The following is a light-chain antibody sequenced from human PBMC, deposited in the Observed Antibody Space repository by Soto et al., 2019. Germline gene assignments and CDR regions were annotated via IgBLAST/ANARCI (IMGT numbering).Light chain of an antibody. J-gene: IGLJ2*01. V-gene: IGLV2-14*01. CDR2: DVS. Sequence: QSALTQPASVSGSPGQSITIPCTGTSHDVGTYNYVSWYQQHPGKAPKLLIYDVSYRPSGVSNRFSGSESGITASLTISGLQAEDEGDYFCNSYTSSSSVVIFGGGTKVTVL. CDR3: NSYTSSSSVVI. CDR1: SHDVGTYNY.